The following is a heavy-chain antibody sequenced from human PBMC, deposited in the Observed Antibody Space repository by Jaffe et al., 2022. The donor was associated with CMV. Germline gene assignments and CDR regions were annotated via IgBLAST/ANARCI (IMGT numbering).Heavy chain of an antibody. J-gene: IGHJ4*02. CDR1: GFTFSSYE. V-gene: IGHV3-48*03. CDR3: AREGVCDPVVTRECHFDY. Sequence: EVQLVESGGGLVQPGGSLRLSCAASGFTFSSYEMNWVRQAPGKGLEWVSYISSSGSTIYYADSVKGRFTISRDNAKNSLYLQMNSLRAEDTAVYYCAREGVCDPVVTRECHFDYWGQGTLVTVSS. D-gene: IGHD2-15*01. CDR2: ISSSGSTI.